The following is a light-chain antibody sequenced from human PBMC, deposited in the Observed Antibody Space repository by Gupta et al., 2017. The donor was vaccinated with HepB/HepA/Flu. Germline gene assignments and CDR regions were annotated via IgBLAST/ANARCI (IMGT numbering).Light chain of an antibody. J-gene: IGKJ3*01. CDR1: QSVSRW. V-gene: IGKV1-5*03. Sequence: IQMTQSPSTLSASVGDRVTITCRASQSVSRWLGWYQQKPGEAPKLLIYRASRVESGVTSRFSGSGSETEFPLTSSSRQHDYFAYYYCQYDQRSSTFGPGTKVTIK. CDR2: RAS. CDR3: QYDQRSST.